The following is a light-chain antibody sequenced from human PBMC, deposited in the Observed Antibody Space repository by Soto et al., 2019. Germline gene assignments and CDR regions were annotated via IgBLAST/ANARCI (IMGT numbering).Light chain of an antibody. Sequence: EIVMTQSPVTLSVSPGERATLSCRASQSVSSNLAWYQQKPGQAPRLLIHSVFSRATGIPDRFSGSGSGTESTLTISSLQPEDFATYYCLQHNSYPLTFGGGTK. J-gene: IGKJ4*01. CDR1: QSVSSN. V-gene: IGKV3D-15*01. CDR3: LQHNSYPLT. CDR2: SVF.